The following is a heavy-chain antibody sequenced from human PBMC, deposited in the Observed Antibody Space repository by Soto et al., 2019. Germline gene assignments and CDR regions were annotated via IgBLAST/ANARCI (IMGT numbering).Heavy chain of an antibody. D-gene: IGHD6-19*01. CDR2: IWYDGSNK. CDR1: GFTFSSYG. CDR3: ARVSGWYGFDY. V-gene: IGHV3-33*01. Sequence: PGGSLRLSCAASGFTFSSYGMHWVRQAPGKGLEWVAVIWYDGSNKYYADSVKGRFTISRDNSKNTLYPQMNSLRAEDTAVYYCARVSGWYGFDYWGQGTLVTVSS. J-gene: IGHJ4*02.